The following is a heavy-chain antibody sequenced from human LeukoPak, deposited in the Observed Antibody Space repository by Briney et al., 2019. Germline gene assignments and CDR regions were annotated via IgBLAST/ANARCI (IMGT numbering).Heavy chain of an antibody. CDR3: ATVRYSGTFFFAGAPFVL. J-gene: IGHJ3*01. CDR1: GDSLTELS. V-gene: IGHV1-24*01. D-gene: IGHD1-26*01. CDR2: FDPEDGET. Sequence: ASVKVSSKVSGDSLTELSMHWGRRAPGKGGGWRGGFDPEDGETIYSQKFQGRVTITEDTSTDKDYRGRRSVRSEDTAVYYYATVRYSGTFFFAGAPFVLGGQGTMAPLSP.